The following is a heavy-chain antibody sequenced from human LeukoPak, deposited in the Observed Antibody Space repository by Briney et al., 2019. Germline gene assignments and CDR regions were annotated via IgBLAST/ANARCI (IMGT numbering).Heavy chain of an antibody. D-gene: IGHD5-18*01. V-gene: IGHV1-69*04. CDR3: ARDLGYSYGFELNHAFDI. Sequence: ASVKVSCKASGGTFSSYAISWVRQAPGQGLEWMGRIIPIFGIANYAQKLQGRVTITADKSTSTAYMELSSLRSEDTAVYYCARDLGYSYGFELNHAFDIWGQGTMVTVSS. CDR1: GGTFSSYA. J-gene: IGHJ3*02. CDR2: IIPIFGIA.